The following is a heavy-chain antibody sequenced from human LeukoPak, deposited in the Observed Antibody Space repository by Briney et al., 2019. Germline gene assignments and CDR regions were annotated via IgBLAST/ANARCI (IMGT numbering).Heavy chain of an antibody. D-gene: IGHD4-17*01. CDR1: GGSFSRYS. J-gene: IGHJ1*01. Sequence: SETLSLTCAVYGGSFSRYSWSWIRQHPGKGLEWIGYIYYSGSTYYNPSLKSRVTISVDTSKNQFSLKLSSVTAADTAVYYCARVLRSYGDSHALEYFQHWGQGTLVTVSS. CDR3: ARVLRSYGDSHALEYFQH. V-gene: IGHV4-31*11. CDR2: IYYSGST.